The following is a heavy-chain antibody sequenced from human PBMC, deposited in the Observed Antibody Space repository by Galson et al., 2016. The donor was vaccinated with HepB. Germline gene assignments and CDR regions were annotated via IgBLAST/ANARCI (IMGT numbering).Heavy chain of an antibody. CDR3: ARGGWLVPDF. CDR2: ISNSGGA. V-gene: IGHV4-59*01. D-gene: IGHD6-19*01. CDR1: GGSMTSYY. J-gene: IGHJ4*02. Sequence: ETLSLTCTVSGGSMTSYYWTWVRQPPGKGLEWIGYISNSGGATYSPSLKSRVTISADTSKSQVSLKLNFLTYADTAVYYCARGGWLVPDFWGQGILVTVSS.